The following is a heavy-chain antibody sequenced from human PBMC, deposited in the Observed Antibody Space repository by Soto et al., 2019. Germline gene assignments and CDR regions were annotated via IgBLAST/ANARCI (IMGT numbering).Heavy chain of an antibody. CDR2: ISSSSSYI. V-gene: IGHV3-21*01. Sequence: EVQLVESGGGLVKPGGSLRLSCAASGFTFSSYNMNWVRQAPGKGLEWVSSISSSSSYIYYADSVKGRFTISRDNAKNSLYLQMNSLRAEDTAVYYCVPFGGVIPDAFDIWGQGTMVTVSS. CDR3: VPFGGVIPDAFDI. D-gene: IGHD3-16*02. CDR1: GFTFSSYN. J-gene: IGHJ3*02.